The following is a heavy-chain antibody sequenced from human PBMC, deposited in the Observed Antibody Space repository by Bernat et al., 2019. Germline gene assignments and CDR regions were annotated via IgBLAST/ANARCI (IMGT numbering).Heavy chain of an antibody. V-gene: IGHV3-33*01. CDR1: GFTFSSYG. CDR2: IWYDGSNK. D-gene: IGHD3-10*01. J-gene: IGHJ5*02. CDR3: ARTGLWFGELVNWFDP. Sequence: QVQLVESGGGVVQPGRSLRLSCAASGFTFSSYGMHWVRQAPGKGLEWVAVIWYDGSNKYYADSVKGRFTISRDNSKNTLYLQMNSLRAEDTAVYYCARTGLWFGELVNWFDPWGQGTLVTVSP.